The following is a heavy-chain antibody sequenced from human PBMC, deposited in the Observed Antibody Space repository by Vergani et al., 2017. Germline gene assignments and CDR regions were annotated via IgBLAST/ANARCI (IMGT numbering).Heavy chain of an antibody. D-gene: IGHD3-3*01. Sequence: EVQLVESGGGLVKPGGSLRLSCAASGFTFSSYSMNWVRQAPGKGLEWVSSISSSSSYIYYADSVKGRFTISRDNAKNSLYLQMNSLSAEETAVYYCARGRYYDFWSGYYTRENYYYYYMDVWGKGTTVTVSS. CDR3: ARGRYYDFWSGYYTRENYYYYYMDV. CDR1: GFTFSSYS. J-gene: IGHJ6*03. V-gene: IGHV3-21*01. CDR2: ISSSSSYI.